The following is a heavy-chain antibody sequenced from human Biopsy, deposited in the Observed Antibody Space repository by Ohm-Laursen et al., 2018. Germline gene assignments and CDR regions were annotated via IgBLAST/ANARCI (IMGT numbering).Heavy chain of an antibody. CDR3: ARDWGGDYGGNIDYYYFYGRDV. V-gene: IGHV3-11*01. J-gene: IGHJ6*02. D-gene: IGHD4-23*01. CDR1: GFTFSDYY. Sequence: GSLRLSCAASGFTFSDYYMSWVRQAPGQGLEWLSYISRSGSIIDYADSVKGRFTISRDNAQNTLYLQMNSLRADDTAVYYCARDWGGDYGGNIDYYYFYGRDVWGQGTTVTVSS. CDR2: ISRSGSII.